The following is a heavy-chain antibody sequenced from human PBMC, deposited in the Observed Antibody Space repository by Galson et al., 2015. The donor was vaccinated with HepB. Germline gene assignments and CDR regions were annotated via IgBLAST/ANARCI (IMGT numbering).Heavy chain of an antibody. CDR3: AHMDLGLTSFAY. V-gene: IGHV2-5*02. Sequence: PALVKPTQTLTLTCTFSGFSLNSRGVGVGWIRQPPGKALEWLALIFRDDDQRYTPLLKSRLSVTKDTSQNPVVLKLTSVDPVDTATYYCAHMDLGLTSFAYWGQGTLVTVSS. CDR2: IFRDDDQ. D-gene: IGHD3/OR15-3a*01. CDR1: GFSLNSRGVG. J-gene: IGHJ4*02.